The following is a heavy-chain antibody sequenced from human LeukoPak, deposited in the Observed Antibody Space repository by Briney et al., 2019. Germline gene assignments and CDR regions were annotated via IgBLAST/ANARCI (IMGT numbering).Heavy chain of an antibody. D-gene: IGHD6-13*01. CDR3: ARGASSSP. Sequence: GGSLRLSCEASGFTFSTFWMTWDRQVPGKGLEWVANIKQDGSERNYVDSVKGRFTISRDNAKNSLYLQMNSLRAEDTAVYYCARGASSSPWGQGTLVAVSS. V-gene: IGHV3-7*03. J-gene: IGHJ5*02. CDR2: IKQDGSER. CDR1: GFTFSTFW.